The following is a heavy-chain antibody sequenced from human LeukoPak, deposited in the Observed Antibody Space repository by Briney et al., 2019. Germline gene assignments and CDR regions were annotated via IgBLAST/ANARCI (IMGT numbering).Heavy chain of an antibody. D-gene: IGHD4-17*01. J-gene: IGHJ4*02. CDR3: ARTVTRPFDD. CDR2: IKQDGSEK. V-gene: IGHV3-7*03. Sequence: GRSLRLSCAASGFTFSNYWMTCVRQAPGKGLEWVANIKQDGSEKYYVDSVKGRFTISRDNAKNSLYLQMNSLRPEDTAVYYWARTVTRPFDDWGQGTLVTVSS. CDR1: GFTFSNYW.